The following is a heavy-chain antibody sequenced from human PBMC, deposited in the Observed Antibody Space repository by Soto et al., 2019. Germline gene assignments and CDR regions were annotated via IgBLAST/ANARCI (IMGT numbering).Heavy chain of an antibody. J-gene: IGHJ5*02. CDR2: ISAYNGNT. V-gene: IGHV1-18*04. CDR1: GYTFTSYG. Sequence: VASVKVSCKASGYTFTSYGISWVRQAPGQGLEWMGWISAYNGNTNYAQKLQGRVTMTTDTSTSTAYMELRSLRSDDTAVYYCAVDYDILTGPWFDPWGQGTLVTVSS. CDR3: AVDYDILTGPWFDP. D-gene: IGHD3-9*01.